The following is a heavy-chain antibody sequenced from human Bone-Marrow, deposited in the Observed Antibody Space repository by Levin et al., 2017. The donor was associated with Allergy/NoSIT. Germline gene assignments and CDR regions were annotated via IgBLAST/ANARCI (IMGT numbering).Heavy chain of an antibody. CDR3: ARLGSVLAFSSNDY. CDR1: GYSFSDSH. CDR2: IDPKNGLT. Sequence: GASVKVSCEAFGYSFSDSHIHWVRQAPGQGLEWMGWIDPKNGLTDYAQKFRGRVTMTRDTSISTTYMEMSSLRPDDTAVYFCARLGSVLAFSSNDYWGPGTPVTGPS. J-gene: IGHJ4*02. D-gene: IGHD4/OR15-4a*01. V-gene: IGHV1-2*02.